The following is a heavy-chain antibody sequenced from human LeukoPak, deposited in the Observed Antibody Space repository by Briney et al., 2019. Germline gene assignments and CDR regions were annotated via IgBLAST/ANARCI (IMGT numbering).Heavy chain of an antibody. D-gene: IGHD4-11*01. CDR2: IYHSGTT. J-gene: IGHJ4*02. CDR3: ARPPDYSDYGAAFTY. V-gene: IGHV4-38-2*01. Sequence: SETLSLTCAVSGYSISSGYFWGWIRQPPGKGLGWMGSIYHSGTTYYDPSLKSRVTISVDTSKNQFSLRLSSVTAADTAVYYCARPPDYSDYGAAFTYWGQGTLVTVSS. CDR1: GYSISSGYF.